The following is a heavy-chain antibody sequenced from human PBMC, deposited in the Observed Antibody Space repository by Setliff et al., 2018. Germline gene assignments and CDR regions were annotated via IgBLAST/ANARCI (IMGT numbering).Heavy chain of an antibody. D-gene: IGHD2-15*01. CDR2: IIPGLGIL. CDR3: ARTCSGSGCYAGLES. Sequence: SVKVSCKASGGTFNTYGITWVRQAPAQGLEWMGGIIPGLGILDYAQKFQDRVTITADESTSTAYMELSSLRSEDTAVYYCARTCSGSGCYAGLESWGQGTPVTVSS. V-gene: IGHV1-69*10. CDR1: GGTFNTYG. J-gene: IGHJ4*02.